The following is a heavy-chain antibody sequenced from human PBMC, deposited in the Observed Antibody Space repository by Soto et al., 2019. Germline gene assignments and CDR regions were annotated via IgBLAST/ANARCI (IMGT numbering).Heavy chain of an antibody. CDR2: VNPIVSMS. CDR1: GDTFNFYS. V-gene: IGHV1-69*02. CDR3: ASSYGSGYRAFDY. Sequence: QVQLVQSGAEVKRPGSSVKVSCKASGDTFNFYSINWVRQAPGLGLEWMGRVNPIVSMSNYAQKFQGRVTMPADKSTSTAYTELSSLTSEDTAIYYCASSYGSGYRAFDYWGQGALVTVSS. D-gene: IGHD3-10*01. J-gene: IGHJ4*02.